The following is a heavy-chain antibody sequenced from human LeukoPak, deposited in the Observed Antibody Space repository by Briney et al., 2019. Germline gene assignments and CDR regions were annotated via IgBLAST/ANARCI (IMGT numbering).Heavy chain of an antibody. Sequence: GGSLRLSCAASGFTLSSYAMSWVRQAPGKGLEWVSAISVSGNTYHADSVKGRFTISRDNSKNTLYLQMNSLRGDDTAVYYCAKDARRINMIGVVTKRAGYFDYWGQGTLVTVSS. J-gene: IGHJ4*02. CDR1: GFTLSSYA. V-gene: IGHV3-23*01. CDR3: AKDARRINMIGVVTKRAGYFDY. D-gene: IGHD3-22*01. CDR2: ISVSGNT.